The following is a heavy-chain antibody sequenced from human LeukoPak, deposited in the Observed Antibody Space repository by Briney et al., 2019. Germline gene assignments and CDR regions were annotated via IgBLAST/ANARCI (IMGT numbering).Heavy chain of an antibody. Sequence: PSEALSLTCTVSGGSISSSSYYWAWIRQPPGKGLEWIGSIHYSGSTYYNPSLQSRVTISIDTSKNQFSLKLRFVTAADTAVYYCARVRCSGGSCPYYYYYYYMDVWGKGTTVTVSS. V-gene: IGHV4-39*07. CDR1: GGSISSSSYY. CDR3: ARVRCSGGSCPYYYYYYYMDV. J-gene: IGHJ6*03. CDR2: IHYSGST. D-gene: IGHD2-15*01.